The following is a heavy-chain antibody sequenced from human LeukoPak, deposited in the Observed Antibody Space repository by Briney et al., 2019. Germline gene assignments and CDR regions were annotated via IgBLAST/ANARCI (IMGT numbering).Heavy chain of an antibody. CDR2: ISYDGSNK. V-gene: IGHV3-30*04. CDR3: ARSRYYDFWSGYYGKYYFDY. J-gene: IGHJ4*02. CDR1: GFTFSSYT. D-gene: IGHD3-3*01. Sequence: GGSLRLSCAASGFTFSSYTMHWVRQAPGKGLEWVALISYDGSNKYYADSVKGRFTISRDNSKNTLYLQMNSLRAEDTAVYYCARSRYYDFWSGYYGKYYFDYWGQGTLVTVSS.